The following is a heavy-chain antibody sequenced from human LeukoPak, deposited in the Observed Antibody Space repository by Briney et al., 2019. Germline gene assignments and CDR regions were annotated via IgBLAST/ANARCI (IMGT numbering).Heavy chain of an antibody. CDR3: AKVDGRLELLDAFDI. Sequence: GGSLRLSCAASGFTFDDYAMHWVRQAPGKGLEWVSGISWNSGSIGYADSVKGRFTISRDNAKNSLYQQMNSLRAEDTALYYCAKVDGRLELLDAFDIWGQGTMVTVSS. CDR1: GFTFDDYA. J-gene: IGHJ3*02. V-gene: IGHV3-9*01. D-gene: IGHD1-26*01. CDR2: ISWNSGSI.